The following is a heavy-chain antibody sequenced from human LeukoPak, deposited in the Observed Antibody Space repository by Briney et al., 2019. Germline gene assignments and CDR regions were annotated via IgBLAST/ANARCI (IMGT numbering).Heavy chain of an antibody. D-gene: IGHD6-13*01. Sequence: PSETLSLTCAVYGGSFSGYYWSWIRQPPGKGLEWIGEINHSGSTNYNPSLKSRVTISVDTSKNQFSLKLSSVTAADTAVYYCGRAHIAAHSVFDYWGQGTLVTVSS. V-gene: IGHV4-34*01. CDR2: INHSGST. CDR3: GRAHIAAHSVFDY. J-gene: IGHJ4*02. CDR1: GGSFSGYY.